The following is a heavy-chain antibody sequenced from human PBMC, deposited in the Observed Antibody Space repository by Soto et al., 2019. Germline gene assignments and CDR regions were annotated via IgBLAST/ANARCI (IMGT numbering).Heavy chain of an antibody. CDR3: VQSRGGNNFDFFD. V-gene: IGHV3-64D*06. D-gene: IGHD2-15*01. CDR1: GFTFSSYA. Sequence: GSLRLACSTSGFTFSSYAMHWVRQSPGKGLEYISGVRGNGDPPFYADSVKGRFTISRDNSKNTVYLQMSSLSADDEAVYYCVQSRGGNNFDFFDWGQGTLVTVYS. CDR2: VRGNGDPP. J-gene: IGHJ4*02.